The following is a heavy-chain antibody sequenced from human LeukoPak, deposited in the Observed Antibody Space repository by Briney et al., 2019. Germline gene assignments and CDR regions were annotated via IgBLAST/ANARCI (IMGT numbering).Heavy chain of an antibody. CDR3: AKIPQRTENDY. Sequence: GGSLRLSCAASGFTFSSYWMHWVRQAPGKGLVWVSRINSDGSSTSYADSVKGRFTISRDNSKNTLYLQMNSLRAEDTAVYYCAKIPQRTENDYWGQGTLVTVSS. CDR1: GFTFSSYW. J-gene: IGHJ4*02. D-gene: IGHD1-14*01. CDR2: INSDGSST. V-gene: IGHV3-74*01.